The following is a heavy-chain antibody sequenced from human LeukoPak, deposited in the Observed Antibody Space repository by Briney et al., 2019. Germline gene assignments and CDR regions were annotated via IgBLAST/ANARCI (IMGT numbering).Heavy chain of an antibody. CDR3: AKGDCSSGSCYFDY. D-gene: IGHD2-15*01. CDR1: GFTLSNHP. CDR2: LSDTGDST. J-gene: IGHJ4*02. V-gene: IGHV3-23*01. Sequence: EGSLRLSCAASGFTLSNHPMYWVRQAPGKGLEWVSSLSDTGDSTHYADSVKGRFTISRDSARSALYLQMNSLRAEDTAVYYCAKGDCSSGSCYFDYWGQGTQVIVSS.